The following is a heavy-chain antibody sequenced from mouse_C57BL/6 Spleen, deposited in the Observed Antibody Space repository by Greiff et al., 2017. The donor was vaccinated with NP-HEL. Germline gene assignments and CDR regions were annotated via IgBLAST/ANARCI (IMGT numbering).Heavy chain of an antibody. CDR3: GRDLLRLGYAMDD. CDR1: GFTFSSYA. Sequence: EVQGVESGGGLVKPGGSLKLSCAASGFTFSSYAMSWVRQTPEKRLEWVATISDGGSYTYYPDNVKGRFTISRDNAKNNLYLQMSHLKSEDTAMYYCGRDLLRLGYAMDDWGQGTSVTVSS. CDR2: ISDGGSYT. V-gene: IGHV5-4*01. J-gene: IGHJ4*01. D-gene: IGHD2-4*01.